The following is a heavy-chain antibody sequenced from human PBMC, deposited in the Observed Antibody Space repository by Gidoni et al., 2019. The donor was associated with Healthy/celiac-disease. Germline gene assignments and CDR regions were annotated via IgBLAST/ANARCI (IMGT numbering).Heavy chain of an antibody. Sequence: EVQLLESGGGLVQPGKSLRLSCAASGFTFSSYAMSWVRQAPGKGLDWVSTISGSGSSTYYADSVKGRFTISRDNSKNTLYLQMNSLRAEDTAVYYCAKSRGVIGNDYWGQGTLVTVSS. J-gene: IGHJ4*02. CDR2: ISGSGSST. CDR1: GFTFSSYA. CDR3: AKSRGVIGNDY. V-gene: IGHV3-23*01. D-gene: IGHD3-10*01.